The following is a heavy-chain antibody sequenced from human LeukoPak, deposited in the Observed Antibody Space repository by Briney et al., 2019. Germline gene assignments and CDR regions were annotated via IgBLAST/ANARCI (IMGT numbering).Heavy chain of an antibody. CDR2: IWSDGSNK. CDR1: GFTFSTYG. Sequence: GGSLRLSCAASGFTFSTYGMHWVRQAPGKGLEWVAVIWSDGSNKYYADSVKGRFTISRDNAKNSLYLQMNSLRAEDTAVYYCAREGYYSGMDVWGQGTTVTVSS. V-gene: IGHV3-33*01. CDR3: AREGYYSGMDV. J-gene: IGHJ6*02.